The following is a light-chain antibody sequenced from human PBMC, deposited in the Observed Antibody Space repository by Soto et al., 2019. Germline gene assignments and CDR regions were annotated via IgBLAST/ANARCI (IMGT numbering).Light chain of an antibody. CDR2: EVS. CDR1: SSDVGAYNY. CDR3: ISYTSSSTWV. V-gene: IGLV2-14*01. Sequence: QSVLTQPASVSGSPGQSITISCTGTSSDVGAYNYVSWYQQHPGKAPKLMIYEVSNRPSGVSDRFSGSRSGNTASLTISGLQAEDESDYYCISYTSSSTWVFGGGTKLTVL. J-gene: IGLJ3*02.